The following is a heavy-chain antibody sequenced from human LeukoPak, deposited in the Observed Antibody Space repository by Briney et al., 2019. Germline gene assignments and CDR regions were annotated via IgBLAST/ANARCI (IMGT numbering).Heavy chain of an antibody. CDR2: IYYSGSI. Sequence: SQTLSLTCIVSGGSISSDNYFWSWIRQHPGKSLEWIGYIYYSGSIYYNPSLKSRVAISVDTSTNQFSLRLSSVTAADTAVYYCAREVIVAADTDAFDIWGQETMVTVSS. D-gene: IGHD1-26*01. CDR3: AREVIVAADTDAFDI. J-gene: IGHJ3*02. CDR1: GGSISSDNYF. V-gene: IGHV4-31*03.